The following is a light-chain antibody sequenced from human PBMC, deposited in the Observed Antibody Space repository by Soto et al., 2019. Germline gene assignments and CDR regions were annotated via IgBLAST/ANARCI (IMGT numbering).Light chain of an antibody. CDR3: QQRSNWPPEVT. V-gene: IGKV3-11*01. Sequence: PGERATLSCRASQSVGSSLAWYQQKPGQAPRLLIYDASNRATGIPARFSGSGSGTDFTLTISSLEPEDFAVYYCQQRSNWPPEVTFGPGTKVDI. CDR1: QSVGSS. J-gene: IGKJ3*01. CDR2: DAS.